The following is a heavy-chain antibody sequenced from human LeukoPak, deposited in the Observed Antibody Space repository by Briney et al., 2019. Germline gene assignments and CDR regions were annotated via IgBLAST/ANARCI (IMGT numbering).Heavy chain of an antibody. Sequence: GGSLRLTCAASGFTFSSYWMSWVRQAPGKGLEWVANIKQDGSEKYYVDSVKGRFTISRDNAKNSLYLQMNSLRAEDTAVYYCARDDAYGDFDYWGQGTLVTVSS. J-gene: IGHJ4*02. CDR2: IKQDGSEK. D-gene: IGHD4-17*01. V-gene: IGHV3-7*01. CDR1: GFTFSSYW. CDR3: ARDDAYGDFDY.